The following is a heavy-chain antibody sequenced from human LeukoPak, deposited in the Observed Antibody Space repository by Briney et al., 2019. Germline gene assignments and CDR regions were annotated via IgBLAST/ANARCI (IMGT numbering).Heavy chain of an antibody. J-gene: IGHJ6*03. CDR2: TSGST. CDR3: ASEYSSSHYYYYYMDV. Sequence: TSGSTNYNPFLKSRVTISVDTSKNQFSLKLSSVTAADTAVYYCASEYSSSHYYYYYMDVWGKGTTVTVSS. V-gene: IGHV4-61*02. D-gene: IGHD6-6*01.